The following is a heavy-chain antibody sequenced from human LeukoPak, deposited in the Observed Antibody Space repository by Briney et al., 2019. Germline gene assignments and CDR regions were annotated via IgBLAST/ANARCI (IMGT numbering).Heavy chain of an antibody. CDR3: ARDQVLWYFDL. Sequence: GGSLRLSCAASGFTVSSYYMSWVRQAPGKGLEWVSILYTGNTPYYAASVKGRFTIYRDASKNVLHLQMNSLRAEDTAVYYCARDQVLWYFDLWGRGTLVTVSS. V-gene: IGHV3-66*01. J-gene: IGHJ2*01. D-gene: IGHD1-1*01. CDR2: LYTGNTP. CDR1: GFTVSSYY.